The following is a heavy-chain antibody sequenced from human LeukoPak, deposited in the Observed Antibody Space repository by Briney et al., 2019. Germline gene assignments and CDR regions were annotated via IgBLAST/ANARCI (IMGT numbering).Heavy chain of an antibody. Sequence: SETLSLTCAVYGGSFSGYYWSWIRQPPGKGLKWIGEINHSGSTNYNPSLKSRVTISVDTSKNQFSLKLSSVTAADTAVYYCARLGAGPTYYDFWSGYSSFYFDYWGQGTLVTVSS. CDR2: INHSGST. V-gene: IGHV4-34*01. D-gene: IGHD3-3*01. CDR3: ARLGAGPTYYDFWSGYSSFYFDY. J-gene: IGHJ4*02. CDR1: GGSFSGYY.